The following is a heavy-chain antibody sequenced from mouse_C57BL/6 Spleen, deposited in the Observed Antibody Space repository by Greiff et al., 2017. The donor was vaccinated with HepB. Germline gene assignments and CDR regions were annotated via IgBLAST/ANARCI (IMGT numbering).Heavy chain of an antibody. J-gene: IGHJ2*01. V-gene: IGHV5-17*01. CDR1: GFTFSDYG. D-gene: IGHD1-1*02. CDR2: ISSGSSTI. CDR3: ARRYYGDY. Sequence: DVQLQESGGGLVKPGGSLKLSCAASGFTFSDYGMHWVRQAPEKGLEWVAYISSGSSTIYYADTVKGRFTISRDNAKNTLFLQMTSLRSEDTAMYYCARRYYGDYWGQGTTLTVSS.